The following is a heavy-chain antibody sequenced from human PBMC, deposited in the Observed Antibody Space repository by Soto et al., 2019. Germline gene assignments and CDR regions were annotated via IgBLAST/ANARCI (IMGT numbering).Heavy chain of an antibody. J-gene: IGHJ4*02. CDR1: GFIFSGFG. V-gene: IGHV3-30*18. CDR2: IRHDGRDA. D-gene: IGHD2-21*01. Sequence: QVQLVESGGGVVQPGRSLRLSCAASGFIFSGFGMHWVRQAPGKGLEWVAVIRHDGRDAYYAESVKGRFTVSRDNMKNTMELQMSSLRPEDTAVYYFVKDREYSGQFDSWGQGTLVTVSS. CDR3: VKDREYSGQFDS.